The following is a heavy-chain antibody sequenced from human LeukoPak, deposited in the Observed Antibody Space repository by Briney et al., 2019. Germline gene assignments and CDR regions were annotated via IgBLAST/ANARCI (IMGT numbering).Heavy chain of an antibody. CDR2: IRYDGSNE. J-gene: IGHJ4*02. Sequence: GGSLRLACAASGFILSNYGIHWVRQAPGRGLEWVAFIRYDGSNEKYADSVKGRITISRDKSKNTLYLQMNSLRAEDTAVYYCAKDAKSGWSYFDYWGQGNLVTVSS. V-gene: IGHV3-30*02. D-gene: IGHD6-19*01. CDR3: AKDAKSGWSYFDY. CDR1: GFILSNYG.